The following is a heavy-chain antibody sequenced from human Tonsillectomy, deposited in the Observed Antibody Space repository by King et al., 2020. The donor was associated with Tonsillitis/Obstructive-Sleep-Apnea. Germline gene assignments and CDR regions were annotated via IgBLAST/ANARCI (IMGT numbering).Heavy chain of an antibody. D-gene: IGHD3-22*01. CDR2: ISAYNGDT. CDR3: ARDSMSHYFDSSTYYTFDY. Sequence: QLVQSGAEVKKPGASVKVSCKASGYTFTSYGISWVRQAPGQGLEWMGWISAYNGDTKYAQKLQGRVTMTTDTSTRTAYMELRSLRSDDTAVYYCARDSMSHYFDSSTYYTFDYWGQGTLVTVSS. CDR1: GYTFTSYG. J-gene: IGHJ4*02. V-gene: IGHV1-18*01.